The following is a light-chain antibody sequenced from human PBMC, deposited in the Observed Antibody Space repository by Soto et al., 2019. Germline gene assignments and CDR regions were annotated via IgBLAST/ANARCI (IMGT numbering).Light chain of an antibody. CDR1: QSVSSK. J-gene: IGKJ1*01. CDR2: GAS. CDR3: QQYNNWPRT. Sequence: EIGLTQSPGTLSLSPGERATLSCRASQSVSSKLAWYQQKPGQAPRLLIYGASTRATGIPARFSGSGSGTEFTLTISSLQSEDFAVYYCQQYNNWPRTFGQGTKV. V-gene: IGKV3-15*01.